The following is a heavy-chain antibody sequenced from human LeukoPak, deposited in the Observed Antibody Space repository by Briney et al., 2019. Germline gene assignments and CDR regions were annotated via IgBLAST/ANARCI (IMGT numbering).Heavy chain of an antibody. V-gene: IGHV3-7*01. CDR1: GFTVSNNY. CDR2: IKQDGSEN. CDR3: ARDKLQGATLFDY. Sequence: GGSLRLSCAASGFTVSNNYMSWVRQAPGKGLEWVANIKQDGSENYYVDSVKGRFTISRDNAKNSLFLQMNSLRAEDTAVYYCARDKLQGATLFDYWGQGTLVTVSS. D-gene: IGHD1-26*01. J-gene: IGHJ4*02.